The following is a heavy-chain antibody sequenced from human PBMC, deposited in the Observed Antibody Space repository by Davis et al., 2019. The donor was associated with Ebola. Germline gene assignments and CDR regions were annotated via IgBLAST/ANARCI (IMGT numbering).Heavy chain of an antibody. Sequence: GGSLRLSCAASGFTFSSNSMNWVRQAPGKGLEWVSTFGTSGDTFYADSVKGRFTISRDNSKNTLYLQMNGLRVEDTAIYYCAKDTSNIWFDIWGQGTNVTVSS. J-gene: IGHJ3*02. V-gene: IGHV3-23*01. CDR1: GFTFSSNS. CDR3: AKDTSNIWFDI. CDR2: FGTSGDT. D-gene: IGHD1-26*01.